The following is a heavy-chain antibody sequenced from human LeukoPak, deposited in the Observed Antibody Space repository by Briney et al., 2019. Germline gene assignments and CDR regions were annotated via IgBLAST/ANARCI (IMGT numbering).Heavy chain of an antibody. CDR3: ASLFYYAY. J-gene: IGHJ4*02. V-gene: IGHV3-30*02. Sequence: GGSLRLSCEASGFTFSRHGMHWVGHAPGKGLEWVAFIEHDGTNKYYIDSVKGRFTISRDNAKNTLSLQMNSLRPADTAVYYCASLFYYAYWGQGTLVTVPS. CDR1: GFTFSRHG. D-gene: IGHD3-16*01. CDR2: IEHDGTNK.